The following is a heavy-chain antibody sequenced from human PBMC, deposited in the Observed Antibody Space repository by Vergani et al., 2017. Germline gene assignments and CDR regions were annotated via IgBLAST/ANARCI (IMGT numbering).Heavy chain of an antibody. CDR1: GGSFSGYY. CDR2: INHSGST. D-gene: IGHD5-18*01. V-gene: IGHV4-34*01. Sequence: QVQLQQWGAGLLKPSETLSLTCAVYGGSFSGYYWSWIRQPPGKGLEWIGEINHSGSTNYNPSLKSRVTISVDTSKNQFSLKLSSVTAADTAVYYCARARIQLWDNFYYYMDVWGKGTTVTVSS. J-gene: IGHJ6*03. CDR3: ARARIQLWDNFYYYMDV.